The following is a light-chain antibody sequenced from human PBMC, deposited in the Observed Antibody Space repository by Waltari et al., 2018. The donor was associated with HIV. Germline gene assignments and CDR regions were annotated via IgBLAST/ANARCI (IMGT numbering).Light chain of an antibody. Sequence: QSALTQPASVSGSPGQSITLSCTGTSIDVGNYNLVSWYQQHPGKAPKLMIYEVSKRPSGVSNRFSGSKSGNTASLTISGLQAEDEADYYCCSYAGSVVFGGGTKLTVL. V-gene: IGLV2-23*02. J-gene: IGLJ2*01. CDR1: SIDVGNYNL. CDR2: EVS. CDR3: CSYAGSVV.